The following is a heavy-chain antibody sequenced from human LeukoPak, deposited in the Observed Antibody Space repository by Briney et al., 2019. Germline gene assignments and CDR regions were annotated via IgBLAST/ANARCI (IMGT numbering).Heavy chain of an antibody. V-gene: IGHV1-2*06. CDR3: ASLYDIVGTTVDY. J-gene: IGHJ4*02. D-gene: IGHD1-26*01. CDR1: GYTFTGHY. Sequence: ASVKVSCKASGYTFTGHYMNWVRQAPGLGLEWVGRMNPGTGGTNYAQNFQGRVTMTRDTSISTAYMALSGLRSDDTAVYYCASLYDIVGTTVDYWGQGTLVTVSS. CDR2: MNPGTGGT.